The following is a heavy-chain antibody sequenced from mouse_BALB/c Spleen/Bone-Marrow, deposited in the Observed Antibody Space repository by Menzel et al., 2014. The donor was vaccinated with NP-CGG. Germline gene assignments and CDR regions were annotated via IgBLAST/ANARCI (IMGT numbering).Heavy chain of an antibody. CDR2: ISSDSGAI. CDR3: TRGGNWEDFDY. J-gene: IGHJ2*01. V-gene: IGHV5-17*02. Sequence: EVQLVESGGGLVQPGGSRKLSCAASGFTFSSFGMHWVRQAPEKGLEWIAYISSDSGAIFYDDTVKGRFTISRDNPKNTLLLQMTSLRSEDTSIYFCTRGGNWEDFDYWGQGTTLTVSS. CDR1: GFTFSSFG. D-gene: IGHD4-1*01.